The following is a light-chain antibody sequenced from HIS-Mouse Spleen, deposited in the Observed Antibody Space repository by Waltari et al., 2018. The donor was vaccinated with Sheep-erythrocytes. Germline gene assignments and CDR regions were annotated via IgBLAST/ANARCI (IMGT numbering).Light chain of an antibody. CDR1: SSHIGSNT. J-gene: IGLJ1*01. CDR2: SNN. V-gene: IGLV1-44*01. Sequence: QSVLTQPPSASGTPGQRVTISCSGSSSHIGSNTVNWYQQLPGTAPKLLIYSNNQAPSGVPDPFAGSKSGTSASLAISGLQSEDEADYYCAAWDDSLNGYVFGTGTKVTVL. CDR3: AAWDDSLNGYV.